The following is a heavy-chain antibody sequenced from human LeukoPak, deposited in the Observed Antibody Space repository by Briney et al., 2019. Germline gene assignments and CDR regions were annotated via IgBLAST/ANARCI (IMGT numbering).Heavy chain of an antibody. Sequence: SGGSLRLSCAASGFTFSSYGMSWVRQAPGKGLEWVSAISGSGGSTYYADSVKGRFTSSRDNSKNTLYLQMNSLRAEDTAVYYCAKDWGLRYFDWLQDYWGQGTLVTVSS. J-gene: IGHJ4*02. CDR3: AKDWGLRYFDWLQDY. CDR1: GFTFSSYG. D-gene: IGHD3-9*01. V-gene: IGHV3-23*01. CDR2: ISGSGGST.